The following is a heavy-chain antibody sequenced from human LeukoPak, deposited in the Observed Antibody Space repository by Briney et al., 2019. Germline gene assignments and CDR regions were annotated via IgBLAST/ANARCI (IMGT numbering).Heavy chain of an antibody. CDR3: ARGSRYDSSGYDAFDI. J-gene: IGHJ3*02. Sequence: PGTSLRLSCAASGFTFSRYAMHWVRQVPGKGLEWVAVISYDGTNKYYADSVKGRFTISRDNSKNTLFLQMNSLRAEDTAVYYCARGSRYDSSGYDAFDIWGQGTMVTVSP. D-gene: IGHD3-22*01. V-gene: IGHV3-30*04. CDR2: ISYDGTNK. CDR1: GFTFSRYA.